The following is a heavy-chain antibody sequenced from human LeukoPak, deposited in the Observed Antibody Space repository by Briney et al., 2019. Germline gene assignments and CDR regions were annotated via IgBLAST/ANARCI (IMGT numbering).Heavy chain of an antibody. CDR3: ASQAYSTTWAADVTVFDY. CDR1: GGSISSSSYY. J-gene: IGHJ4*02. V-gene: IGHV4-39*07. CDR2: FYYSGIT. D-gene: IGHD6-13*01. Sequence: SETLSLTCTVSGGSISSSSYYWGWIRQPPGKGLEWIGSFYYSGITYYNPSLKSRVTISVDTSKNQFSLKLSSLTAADTAVYYCASQAYSTTWAADVTVFDYWGRGALVTVSS.